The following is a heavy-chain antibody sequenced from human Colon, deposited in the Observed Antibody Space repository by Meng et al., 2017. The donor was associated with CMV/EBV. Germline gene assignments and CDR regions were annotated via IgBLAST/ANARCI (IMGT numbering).Heavy chain of an antibody. Sequence: QVQLVQSGAEVKKPGASVKVSCTASGYTFNSYPISWARQAPGQGLEWMGWISTYNGNTNYAQKFQGRLTLTTDTSTSTAYMELRGLRSDDTAVYYCAREKATVTTFMLLYWGLGTLVTVSS. CDR3: AREKATVTTFMLLY. CDR2: ISTYNGNT. CDR1: GYTFNSYP. D-gene: IGHD4-17*01. J-gene: IGHJ4*02. V-gene: IGHV1-18*01.